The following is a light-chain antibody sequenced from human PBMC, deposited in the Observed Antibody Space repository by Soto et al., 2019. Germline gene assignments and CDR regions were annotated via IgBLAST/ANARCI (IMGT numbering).Light chain of an antibody. CDR2: GAS. Sequence: IVMTQSPATLSVSAGEVATISCRASQSVSSSLSWYQRKPGQAPRLLIYGASTRATGIPARFSGSGSGTEFTLTISSLQSEDFAVYYCQQYNNWWTFGQGTKVEIK. CDR3: QQYNNWWT. V-gene: IGKV3-15*01. CDR1: QSVSSS. J-gene: IGKJ1*01.